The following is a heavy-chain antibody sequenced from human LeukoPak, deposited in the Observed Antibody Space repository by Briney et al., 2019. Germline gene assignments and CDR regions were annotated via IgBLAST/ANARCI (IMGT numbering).Heavy chain of an antibody. CDR2: ISAYNGNT. CDR3: ARVYYDRSGPPHFDY. D-gene: IGHD3-22*01. V-gene: IGHV1-18*01. CDR1: GYTFTSYG. J-gene: IGHJ4*02. Sequence: ASVKVSCKASGYTFTSYGISWVRQAPGQGLEWMGWISAYNGNTNYAQEFQGRVTMTTDTSTSTVYMELRSLTSDDTAVYYCARVYYDRSGPPHFDYWGQGTLVTVSS.